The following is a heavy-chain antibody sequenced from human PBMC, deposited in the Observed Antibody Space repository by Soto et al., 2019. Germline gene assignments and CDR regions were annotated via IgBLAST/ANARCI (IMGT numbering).Heavy chain of an antibody. CDR1: GGPIRSSSHY. CDR3: AREGGYVDY. D-gene: IGHD1-1*01. Sequence: KPSETLSLTCTVSGGPIRSSSHYWGWIRQSPGTGLEWIGSIDESGDSYYNPSLKSRVTILVDTSKNQFSLKLMSVTGADSAIYHCAREGGYVDYWGQGTLVTVSS. J-gene: IGHJ4*02. V-gene: IGHV4-39*02. CDR2: IDESGDS.